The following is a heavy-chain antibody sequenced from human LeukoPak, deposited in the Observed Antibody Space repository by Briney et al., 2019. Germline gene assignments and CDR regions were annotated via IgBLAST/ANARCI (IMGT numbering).Heavy chain of an antibody. CDR1: GFTFSSYA. J-gene: IGHJ6*02. Sequence: GGSLRLSCAASGFTFSSYAMHWVRQAPGKGLEYVSAISSNGGSTYYANSVKGRFTISRDNFKNTLYLQMGSLRAEDMAVYYCARVHCSGGSCGMDVWGQGTTVTVSS. V-gene: IGHV3-64*01. D-gene: IGHD2-15*01. CDR3: ARVHCSGGSCGMDV. CDR2: ISSNGGST.